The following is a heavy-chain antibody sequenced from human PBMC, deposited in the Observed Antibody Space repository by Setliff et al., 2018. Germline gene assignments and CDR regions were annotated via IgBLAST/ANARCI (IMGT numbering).Heavy chain of an antibody. J-gene: IGHJ4*02. CDR3: TGYKTASSKDHY. V-gene: IGHV4-30-4*08. Sequence: TLTLTCRVSGGPSSRGDYYWSWSRQPPERGLVWIGYIYYSGSTYYNPSLKSRVTISVDTSKNQFSLKLSSVTAADTALYYCTGYKTASSKDHYWGQGTPVTVSS. CDR1: GGPSSRGDYY. D-gene: IGHD1-20*01. CDR2: IYYSGST.